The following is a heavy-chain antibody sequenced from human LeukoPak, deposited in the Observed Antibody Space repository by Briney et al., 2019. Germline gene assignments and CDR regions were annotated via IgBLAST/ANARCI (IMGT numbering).Heavy chain of an antibody. D-gene: IGHD3-22*01. CDR1: GFTFSSYT. V-gene: IGHV3-23*01. CDR3: AKAGVGYYDSGSYYD. J-gene: IGHJ4*02. Sequence: PGGPVTLFCTASGFTFSSYTMSWVRQAPGKGLEGLSAISGSSGNTYYAASVKGRFTISRDNSKNTLFLQMNSLRAEDTAVYYCAKAGVGYYDSGSYYDWGQGTLVTVSS. CDR2: ISGSSGNT.